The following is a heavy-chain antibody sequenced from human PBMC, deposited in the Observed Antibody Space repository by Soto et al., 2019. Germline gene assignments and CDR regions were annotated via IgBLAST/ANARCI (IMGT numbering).Heavy chain of an antibody. D-gene: IGHD3-10*01. CDR1: GGSISSGGYY. Sequence: QVQLQESGPGLVKPSQTLSLTCTVSGGSISSGGYYWSWIRQHPGRGRGWIGYIYYSGSTYYNPSLKSRVTISVDTSKNQFSLKLSSVTAADTAVYYCARAQGMVRGVIITANWFDPWGQGTLVTVSS. J-gene: IGHJ5*02. CDR2: IYYSGST. V-gene: IGHV4-31*03. CDR3: ARAQGMVRGVIITANWFDP.